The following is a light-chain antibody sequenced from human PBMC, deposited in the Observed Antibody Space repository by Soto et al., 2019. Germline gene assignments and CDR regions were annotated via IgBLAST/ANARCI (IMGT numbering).Light chain of an antibody. CDR3: QKYNSAPWT. V-gene: IGKV1-27*01. J-gene: IGKJ1*01. Sequence: DLQMTQSPSSLSASVGDRVTITCRASQDISNYLAWFQQKPGKVPKLLIYAASTLQSGVPSRFRGSGSGTDFTLIISSLQPEDVAAYYCQKYNSAPWTFGQGTKVEIK. CDR2: AAS. CDR1: QDISNY.